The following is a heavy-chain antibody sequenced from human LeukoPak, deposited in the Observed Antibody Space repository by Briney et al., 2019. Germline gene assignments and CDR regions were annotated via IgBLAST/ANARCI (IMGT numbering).Heavy chain of an antibody. V-gene: IGHV3-9*01. D-gene: IGHD6-13*01. J-gene: IGHJ5*02. CDR2: ISWSSGSI. CDR1: GFTFDDYA. CDR3: AKDTLLAAAGTGGWFDP. Sequence: GRSLRLSCAASGFTFDDYAMHWVRQAPGKGLEWVSGISWSSGSIGYADSVKGRFTISRDNAKNSLYLQMNSLRAEDTALYYCAKDTLLAAAGTGGWFDPWGQGTLVTVSS.